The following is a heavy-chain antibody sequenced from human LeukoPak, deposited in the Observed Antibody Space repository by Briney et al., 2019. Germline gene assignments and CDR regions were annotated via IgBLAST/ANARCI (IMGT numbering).Heavy chain of an antibody. J-gene: IGHJ1*01. D-gene: IGHD3-22*01. Sequence: GASVKVSCKASGYTFSSYDINWVRQATGQGLEWMGWMNPTSGNTGYAQKFQGRVTMTRNTAISTAYMELSSLRSEDTAVYYCATVISQYDPNAYYPFQYWGQGTLVTVSS. CDR2: MNPTSGNT. CDR3: ATVISQYDPNAYYPFQY. V-gene: IGHV1-8*01. CDR1: GYTFSSYD.